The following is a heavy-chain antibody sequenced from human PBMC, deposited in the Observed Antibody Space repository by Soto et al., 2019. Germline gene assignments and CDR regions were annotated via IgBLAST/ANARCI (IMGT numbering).Heavy chain of an antibody. CDR2: IDPSDSSI. V-gene: IGHV5-10-1*01. CDR1: GYTFTSYY. J-gene: IGHJ6*02. D-gene: IGHD5-18*01. CDR3: ARGETAVVHKGVDV. Sequence: GESLKISCEGSGYTFTSYYITWARQLPGKVLEWMGRIDPSDSSITFNPSFRCHVTTSADKSIRTAYLQWSSVEASDSGMYYCARGETAVVHKGVDVWGQGTPVTVCS.